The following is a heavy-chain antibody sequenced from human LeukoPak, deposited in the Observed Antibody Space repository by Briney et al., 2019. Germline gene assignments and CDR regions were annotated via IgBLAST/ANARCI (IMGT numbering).Heavy chain of an antibody. V-gene: IGHV3-21*01. Sequence: GGSLRLSCAASGFTFTSYSMNWVRQAPGKGLEWVSSISRSSSYIYYADSVKGRFTISRDNAKNSLYLQMNSLRAEDTAVYYCAELGITMIGGVWGKGTTVTISS. CDR1: GFTFTSYS. J-gene: IGHJ6*04. CDR3: AELGITMIGGV. CDR2: ISRSSSYI. D-gene: IGHD3-10*02.